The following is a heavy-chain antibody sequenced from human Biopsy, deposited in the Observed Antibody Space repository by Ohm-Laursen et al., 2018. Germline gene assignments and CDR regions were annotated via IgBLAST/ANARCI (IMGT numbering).Heavy chain of an antibody. D-gene: IGHD3-3*01. Sequence: SQTLSLTCSVSGGFISSRNHYWGWLRQPPGKGLEWIGHVYYSGSTFYNSSLESRVTVSVDTSKNQFHLRLTSMSASDTAVYYCARHSLDDFWSGAHYYFDYWGLGTLVTVSS. V-gene: IGHV4-39*01. J-gene: IGHJ4*02. CDR3: ARHSLDDFWSGAHYYFDY. CDR1: GGFISSRNHY. CDR2: VYYSGST.